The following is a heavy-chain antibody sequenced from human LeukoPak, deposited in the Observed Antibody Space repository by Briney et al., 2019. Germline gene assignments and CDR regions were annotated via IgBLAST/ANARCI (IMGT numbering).Heavy chain of an antibody. D-gene: IGHD3-3*01. CDR1: GGSISSYY. V-gene: IGHV4-59*01. J-gene: IGHJ5*02. Sequence: SETLSLTCTVSGGSISSYYWSWIRQPPGKGLEWIGYIYYSGSTNYNPSLKSRVTISVDTSKNQFSLKLSSVTAADTAVYYCARAEGDFWSGYRRHNWFDPWGQGTLLTVSS. CDR3: ARAEGDFWSGYRRHNWFDP. CDR2: IYYSGST.